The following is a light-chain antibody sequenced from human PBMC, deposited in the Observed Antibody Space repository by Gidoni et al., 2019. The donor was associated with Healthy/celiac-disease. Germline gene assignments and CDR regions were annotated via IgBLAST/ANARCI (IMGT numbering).Light chain of an antibody. Sequence: IQMTQSPSSLSVSVGDRVTITCRASQSISSYLNWYQQKPGKAPKPLIYASSSLQSGVPSRCRGSGNGTDFTLTISSLQPEDFATYYCQQSYRILITFGQGTRLEIK. CDR1: QSISSY. V-gene: IGKV1-39*01. J-gene: IGKJ5*01. CDR2: ASS. CDR3: QQSYRILIT.